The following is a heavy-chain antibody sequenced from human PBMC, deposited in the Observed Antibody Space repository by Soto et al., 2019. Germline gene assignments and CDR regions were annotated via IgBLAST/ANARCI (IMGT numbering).Heavy chain of an antibody. J-gene: IGHJ4*02. CDR1: GFTFSNYW. CDR3: VTSKGGVSNGPTTY. D-gene: IGHD1-26*01. CDR2: MNSDGSNT. Sequence: EVQLVESGGALVQPGGSLRLSCAVSGFTFSNYWMHWVRQAPGKGLVWISRMNSDGSNTVYADAVKGRFTISRDNAKNTLYLQMNSLRVEDTAVYYCVTSKGGVSNGPTTYWGQGTLVTVSS. V-gene: IGHV3-74*01.